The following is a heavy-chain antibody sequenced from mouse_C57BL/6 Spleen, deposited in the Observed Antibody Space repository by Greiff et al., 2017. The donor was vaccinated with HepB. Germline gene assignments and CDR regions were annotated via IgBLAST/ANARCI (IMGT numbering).Heavy chain of an antibody. Sequence: VQLKESGAELVKPGASVKLSCTASGFNINDYYMHWVKQRTEQGLEWIGRIDPEDGETKYAPKFQGKANITADTSSNTAYLQLSSLTSEDTAVYYCARDSFAYWGQGTLVTVSA. V-gene: IGHV14-2*01. CDR2: IDPEDGET. CDR3: ARDSFAY. J-gene: IGHJ3*01. CDR1: GFNINDYY.